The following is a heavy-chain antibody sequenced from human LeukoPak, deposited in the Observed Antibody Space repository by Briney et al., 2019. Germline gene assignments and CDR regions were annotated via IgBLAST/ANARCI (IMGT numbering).Heavy chain of an antibody. D-gene: IGHD6-19*01. CDR3: ARGGLGSAFDN. Sequence: GGSPRLSCAASGFTFSTYGMSWVRQAPGKGLECVSVTSGSGGSTYSADSVKGRFTISRDNTKNTLYLQMNSLRTEDTAVYYCARGGLGSAFDNWGQGTLVTVSS. V-gene: IGHV3-23*01. CDR1: GFTFSTYG. CDR2: TSGSGGST. J-gene: IGHJ4*02.